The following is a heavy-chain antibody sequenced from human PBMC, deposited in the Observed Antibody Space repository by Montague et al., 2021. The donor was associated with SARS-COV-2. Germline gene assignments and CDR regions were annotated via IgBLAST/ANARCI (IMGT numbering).Heavy chain of an antibody. CDR3: ARVPYRLLFVPRYYGMDV. CDR2: IYYSGST. V-gene: IGHV4-39*07. Sequence: SETLSLTCTVSGGSISSSSYYWGWIRQPPGKGLEWIGSIYYSGSTYYNPSLKSRVTISVDTSKNQFSLKLSSVTAADTAVYYCARVPYRLLFVPRYYGMDVWGQGTTVTVS. CDR1: GGSISSSSYY. D-gene: IGHD2-2*01. J-gene: IGHJ6*02.